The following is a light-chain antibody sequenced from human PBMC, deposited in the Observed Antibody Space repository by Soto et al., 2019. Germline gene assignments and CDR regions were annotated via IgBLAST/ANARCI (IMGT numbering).Light chain of an antibody. CDR3: QQYDSSPRT. J-gene: IGKJ1*01. CDR2: RTS. Sequence: IVLTQSPGTLSLSPGERATLSCRAGQSVSSSYLAWYQQKPGQAPRLLIYRTSNRATGIPDRFSGSGSGTDFTLTISRLEPEDFAVYWCQQYDSSPRTFGQGTKVDIK. CDR1: QSVSSSY. V-gene: IGKV3-20*01.